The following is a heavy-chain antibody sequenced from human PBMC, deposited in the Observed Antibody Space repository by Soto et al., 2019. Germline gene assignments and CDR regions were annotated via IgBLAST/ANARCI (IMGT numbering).Heavy chain of an antibody. D-gene: IGHD6-19*01. CDR1: GFTFSSYA. J-gene: IGHJ4*02. CDR2: ISGSGGST. V-gene: IGHV3-23*01. Sequence: EVQLLESGGGLVQPGGSLRLSCAASGFTFSSYAMSWVRQAPGKGLEWVSAISGSGGSTYYADSVKGRFTISRDNAKNTLYLQMNSLRAEDTAVYYCAKDRGMGIAVAIDTNWGQGTLVTVSS. CDR3: AKDRGMGIAVAIDTN.